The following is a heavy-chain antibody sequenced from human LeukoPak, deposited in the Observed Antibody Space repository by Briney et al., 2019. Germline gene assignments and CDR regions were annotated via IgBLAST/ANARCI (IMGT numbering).Heavy chain of an antibody. J-gene: IGHJ6*03. V-gene: IGHV1-18*01. CDR3: ARYLAVLGVLFTSYMDV. D-gene: IGHD4/OR15-4a*01. CDR1: GYTFITHG. CDR2: ISTYSGNA. Sequence: ASVKVSCKASGYTFITHGITWVRQAPGQGLQRVGWISTYSGNAHYAQRLQDSVTLSKDTATTTAYLELRNLTSDDTAVYYCARYLAVLGVLFTSYMDVWGEGTPVIVS.